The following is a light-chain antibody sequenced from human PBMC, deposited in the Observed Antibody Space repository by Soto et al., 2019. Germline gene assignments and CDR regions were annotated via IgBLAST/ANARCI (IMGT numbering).Light chain of an antibody. Sequence: EIVLTQSPGTLSLSPGGRATLSCRASQSVSSRSLAWYQQKPGQAPRLLISDASNRAADIPDRFSGSGSGTDFTLTINRLEPEDFAVYYCRQYAGSPRTFGQGTKVDIK. CDR1: QSVSSRS. CDR2: DAS. V-gene: IGKV3-20*01. J-gene: IGKJ1*01. CDR3: RQYAGSPRT.